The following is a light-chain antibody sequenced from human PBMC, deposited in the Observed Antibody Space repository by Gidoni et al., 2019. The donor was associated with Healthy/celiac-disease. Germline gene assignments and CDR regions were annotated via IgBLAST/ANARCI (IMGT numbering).Light chain of an antibody. V-gene: IGKV1-33*01. CDR1: QDISNY. J-gene: IGKJ5*01. Sequence: DIQMTQSPSSLSASVGDRVTITCPASQDISNYLSWYQQKPGKAPEVLIYDVSTLKIGVPSRFRGSGSGTDFTLTITSLQAEDVATYFCQQFDIVPVTFGQGTRVEIK. CDR2: DVS. CDR3: QQFDIVPVT.